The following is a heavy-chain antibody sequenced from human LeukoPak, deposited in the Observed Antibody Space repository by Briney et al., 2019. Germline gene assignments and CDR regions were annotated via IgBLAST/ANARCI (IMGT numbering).Heavy chain of an antibody. J-gene: IGHJ5*02. Sequence: GEPLKISCKGSGYSFTSYWIGWVRQMPGKGLEWMGIIYPGDSDTRYSPSFQGQVTISADKSISTAYLQWSSLKASDTAMYYCARLGITGTTGYYNWFDPWGQGTLVTVSS. CDR3: ARLGITGTTGYYNWFDP. CDR2: IYPGDSDT. D-gene: IGHD1-7*01. V-gene: IGHV5-51*01. CDR1: GYSFTSYW.